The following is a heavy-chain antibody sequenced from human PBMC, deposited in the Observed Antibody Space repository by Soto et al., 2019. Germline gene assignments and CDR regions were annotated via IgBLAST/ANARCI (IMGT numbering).Heavy chain of an antibody. CDR3: AREDQRVTGTYWYYYYGMDV. CDR2: ISYDGSNK. V-gene: IGHV3-30-3*01. J-gene: IGHJ6*02. Sequence: SLRLSYAASGFTFRSYAMHWFRQAPGKGLEWVAVISYDGSNKYYADSVKGRFTISRDNSKNTLYLQMNSLRAEDTAVYYCAREDQRVTGTYWYYYYGMDVWGQGTTVTGSS. D-gene: IGHD3-10*01. CDR1: GFTFRSYA.